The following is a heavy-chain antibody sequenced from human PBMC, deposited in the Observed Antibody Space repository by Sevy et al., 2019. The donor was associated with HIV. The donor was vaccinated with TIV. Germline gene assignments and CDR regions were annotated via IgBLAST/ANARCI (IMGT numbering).Heavy chain of an antibody. J-gene: IGHJ5*02. CDR2: IIPSFGTA. CDR3: ARVKGMATINPFDL. CDR1: GGTFITSA. D-gene: IGHD3-10*01. Sequence: ASVKVSCKASGGTFITSAVNWVRQAPGQGLEWVGGIIPSFGTANYAQKFKGRVTITADQSTSTVYMASSSLRSDDTAIYYCARVKGMATINPFDLWGQGTLVTVSS. V-gene: IGHV1-69*13.